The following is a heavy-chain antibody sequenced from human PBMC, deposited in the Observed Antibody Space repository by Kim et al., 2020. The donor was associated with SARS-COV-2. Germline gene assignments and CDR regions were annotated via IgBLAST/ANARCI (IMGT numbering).Heavy chain of an antibody. Sequence: GGSLRLSCAASGFTFSSYWMHWVRQAPGKGLVWVSRINSDGSSTSYADSVKGPFTISRDNAKNTLYLQMNSLRAEDTAVYYCARDRYYDSSMWLDAFDIWSPGTIVTASS. CDR2: INSDGSST. CDR1: GFTFSSYW. CDR3: ARDRYYDSSMWLDAFDI. V-gene: IGHV3-74*01. J-gene: IGHJ3*02. D-gene: IGHD3-22*01.